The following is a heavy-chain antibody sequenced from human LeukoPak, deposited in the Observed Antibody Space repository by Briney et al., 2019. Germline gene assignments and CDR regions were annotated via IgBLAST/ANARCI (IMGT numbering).Heavy chain of an antibody. J-gene: IGHJ4*02. CDR1: GGSITSGDYY. V-gene: IGHV4-39*01. CDR3: ATRTYRAHFDH. CDR2: LNFRGSL. Sequence: TSETLSLTCTVSGGSITSGDYYWHWVRQPPEKGLEWIGNLNFRGSLFYHPSLKSRVTMSADPSQNQFSLRLMSVTAADTAVYYCATRTYRAHFDHWGQGTLVTVSS. D-gene: IGHD4/OR15-4a*01.